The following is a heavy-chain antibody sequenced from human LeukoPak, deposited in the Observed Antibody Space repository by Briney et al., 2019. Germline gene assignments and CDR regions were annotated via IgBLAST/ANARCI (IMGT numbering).Heavy chain of an antibody. V-gene: IGHV4-4*02. Sequence: PSETPFLPPAVSGGSLSNTFWWGWVRQFPGKGVGWVGEIYRSGSTNYNPSLKSRVTISMDKSKNQFSLNLRSVTAADTAVYYCGRHDYGDSSAAFDIWGQGTMVIVSS. D-gene: IGHD4-17*01. CDR3: GRHDYGDSSAAFDI. CDR1: GGSLSNTFW. CDR2: IYRSGST. J-gene: IGHJ3*02.